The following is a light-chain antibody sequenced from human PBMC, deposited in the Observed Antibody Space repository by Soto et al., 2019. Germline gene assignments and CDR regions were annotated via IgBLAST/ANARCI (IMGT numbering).Light chain of an antibody. J-gene: IGKJ1*01. CDR1: QSVSSSY. CDR2: GAS. Sequence: EIVLTQSPGTLSLSPGERATLSCRASQSVSSSYLAWYQQKPGQAPRLLIYGASSRATGIPDRFRGSGSGTDFTLSISRLEPEDFAMYYCQQYANVPRSLGQGTKVDTK. V-gene: IGKV3-20*01. CDR3: QQYANVPRS.